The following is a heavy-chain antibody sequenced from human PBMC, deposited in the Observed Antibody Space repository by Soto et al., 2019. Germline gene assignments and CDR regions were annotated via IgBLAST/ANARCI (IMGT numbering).Heavy chain of an antibody. D-gene: IGHD6-13*01. CDR1: GFTLRNYW. CDR2: INSEGSST. CDR3: ARRGPGTYFDY. J-gene: IGHJ4*02. Sequence: GGSLRLSCAASGFTLRNYWMHWVRQAPGKGLVWVSHINSEGSSTRYADSVKGRFTISRDNSKNTLYLQMNSLRAEDTAVYYCARRGPGTYFDYWGQGTLVTVSS. V-gene: IGHV3-74*01.